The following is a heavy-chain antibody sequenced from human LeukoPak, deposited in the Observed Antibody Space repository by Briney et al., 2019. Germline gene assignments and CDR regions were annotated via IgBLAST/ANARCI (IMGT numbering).Heavy chain of an antibody. CDR1: GFTFSSYA. CDR3: AKDRVSSSGEFDY. J-gene: IGHJ4*02. D-gene: IGHD6-6*01. Sequence: PGGSLRLSCAASGFTFSSYAMSWVRQAPGKGVEGVSAISGSGGSTYYADSVKGRFTISRDNSKNTVYVQMNSLRAEDTAVYYCAKDRVSSSGEFDYWGQGTLVTVSS. CDR2: ISGSGGST. V-gene: IGHV3-23*01.